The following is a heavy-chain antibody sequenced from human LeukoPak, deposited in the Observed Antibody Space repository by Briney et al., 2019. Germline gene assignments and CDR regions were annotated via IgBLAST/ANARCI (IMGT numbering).Heavy chain of an antibody. J-gene: IGHJ4*02. Sequence: GSLRLSCAASGFTFSSYWMSWVRQAPGKGLEWVANMKKDGSEKYYLDSVKGRFTISRDNAKNSLYLQMNNLRAEDTAVYYCGREATGYSASWCDYWGQGTLVTVSS. CDR2: MKKDGSEK. CDR1: GFTFSSYW. V-gene: IGHV3-7*01. CDR3: GREATGYSASWCDY. D-gene: IGHD6-13*01.